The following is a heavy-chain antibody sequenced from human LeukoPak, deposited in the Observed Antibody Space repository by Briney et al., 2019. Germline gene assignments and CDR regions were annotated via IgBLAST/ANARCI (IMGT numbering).Heavy chain of an antibody. J-gene: IGHJ4*02. CDR3: ASRQTGDGFDY. D-gene: IGHD7-27*01. V-gene: IGHV1-8*01. Sequence: ASVNVSCKASGYTFTNYDINWVRQATGLGREWMGWMNPNSGNTGYAQKFQGRVTKTRNTSISTAYMELSSLRSEDTAVYYCASRQTGDGFDYWGQGTLVTVSS. CDR2: MNPNSGNT. CDR1: GYTFTNYD.